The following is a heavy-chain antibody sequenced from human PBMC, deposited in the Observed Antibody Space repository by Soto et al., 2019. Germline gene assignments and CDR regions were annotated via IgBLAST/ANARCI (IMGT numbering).Heavy chain of an antibody. CDR3: ARGKRYDFWSGYPPVSGMDV. CDR2: IGTAGDT. V-gene: IGHV3-13*01. D-gene: IGHD3-3*01. CDR1: GFTFSSYD. J-gene: IGHJ6*02. Sequence: PGGSLRLSCAASGFTFSSYDMHWVRQATGKGLEWVSAIGTAGDTYYADSVKGRFTISRDNSKNTLYLQMNSLRAEDTAVYYCARGKRYDFWSGYPPVSGMDVWGQGTTVTVSS.